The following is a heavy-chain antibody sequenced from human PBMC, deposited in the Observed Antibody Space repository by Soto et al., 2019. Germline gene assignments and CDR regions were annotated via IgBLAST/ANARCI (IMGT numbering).Heavy chain of an antibody. CDR1: GFTLSSYA. J-gene: IGHJ4*02. CDR3: ARGPNHLLLPDY. CDR2: ISYDGSNK. V-gene: IGHV3-30-3*01. Sequence: QVQLVESGGGVVQPGRSLRLSCAASGFTLSSYAMHWVRQAPGKGLEWVAVISYDGSNKYYADSVKGRFTISRDNSKNTLYLQMNSLRAEDTAVYYCARGPNHLLLPDYWGQGTLVTVSS. D-gene: IGHD3-22*01.